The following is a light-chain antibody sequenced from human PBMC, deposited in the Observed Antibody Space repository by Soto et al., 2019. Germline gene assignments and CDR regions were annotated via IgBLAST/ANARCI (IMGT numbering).Light chain of an antibody. J-gene: IGLJ2*01. Sequence: QSALTQPASVSGSPGQSITIPCTGTSSDVGGYNYVSWYQQHPGKAPKLMIYEVSNRPSGVSNRFSGFKSGNTASLTISGLQAEDEADYYCSSYTSSSTLVVFGGGTKLTVL. CDR1: SSDVGGYNY. CDR2: EVS. CDR3: SSYTSSSTLVV. V-gene: IGLV2-14*01.